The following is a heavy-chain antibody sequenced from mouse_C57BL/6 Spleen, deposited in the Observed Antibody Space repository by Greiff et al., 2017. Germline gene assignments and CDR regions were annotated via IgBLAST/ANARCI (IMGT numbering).Heavy chain of an antibody. CDR1: GYTFTGYG. CDR2: IYPRSGNT. CDR3: ARSSDYDGAWFAY. J-gene: IGHJ3*01. Sequence: VQLQQSGAELARPGASVKLSCKASGYTFTGYGISWVKQRTGQGLEWIGEIYPRSGNTYYNEKFKGKATLTADKSSSTAYMELRSLTSEDSAVYFCARSSDYDGAWFAYWGQGTLVTVSA. D-gene: IGHD2-4*01. V-gene: IGHV1-81*01.